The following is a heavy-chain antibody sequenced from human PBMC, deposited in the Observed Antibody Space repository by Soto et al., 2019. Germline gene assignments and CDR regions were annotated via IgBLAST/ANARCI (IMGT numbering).Heavy chain of an antibody. CDR1: GFTFGSYA. D-gene: IGHD2-2*01. Sequence: PGGSLRLSCAVAGFTFGSYAMSWVRQAPGKGREWVAGISGRGGSTYSADSVKGRFTISRDNSKNTLYLHRNRLRAEETAVYYCAKVSRGIGVVPAALNWGQGTLVTVSS. CDR3: AKVSRGIGVVPAALN. V-gene: IGHV3-23*01. CDR2: ISGRGGST. J-gene: IGHJ4*02.